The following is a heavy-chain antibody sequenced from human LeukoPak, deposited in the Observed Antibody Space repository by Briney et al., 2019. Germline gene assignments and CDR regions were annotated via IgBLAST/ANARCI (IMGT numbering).Heavy chain of an antibody. CDR2: LNEDGTVK. D-gene: IGHD1-14*01. Sequence: VGSLRLSCAASGFSFTTNWMHWVRQNPGERLEWVAELNEDGTVKYYVDSVKGRFTISRDNAKTSLYLQMNRLRAEDTGVYFCANVPRSTVSYWGRGTLVTVSS. V-gene: IGHV3-7*01. CDR3: ANVPRSTVSY. J-gene: IGHJ4*02. CDR1: GFSFTTNW.